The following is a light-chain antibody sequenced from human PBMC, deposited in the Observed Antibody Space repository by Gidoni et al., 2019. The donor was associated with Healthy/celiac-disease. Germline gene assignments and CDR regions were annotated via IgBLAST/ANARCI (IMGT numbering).Light chain of an antibody. CDR3: QSRLT. CDR1: QRVLPSSNNKNY. J-gene: IGKJ4*01. Sequence: DIVMNQSPASLAVALRERANINCTSSQRVLPSSNNKNYLNGYQQKAGQPPKMRFYWASTRESGVPDRFSGGGSGTDFTLTISSLQAEDVAVYYCQSRLTFXGXTKVEIK. V-gene: IGKV4-1*01. CDR2: WAS.